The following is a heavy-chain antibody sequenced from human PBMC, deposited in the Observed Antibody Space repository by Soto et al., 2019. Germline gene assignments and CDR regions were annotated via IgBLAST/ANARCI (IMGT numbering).Heavy chain of an antibody. CDR2: MNPNSGNT. D-gene: IGHD2-2*01. V-gene: IGHV1-8*01. Sequence: GASVKVSCKASGYTFTSYDINWVRQATGQGLEWMGWMNPNSGNTGYAQKFQGRVTMTRNTSISTAYMELSSLRSEDTAVYYCARQLGYCSSTSCDDAFDIWGQGTMVTVSS. CDR1: GYTFTSYD. J-gene: IGHJ3*02. CDR3: ARQLGYCSSTSCDDAFDI.